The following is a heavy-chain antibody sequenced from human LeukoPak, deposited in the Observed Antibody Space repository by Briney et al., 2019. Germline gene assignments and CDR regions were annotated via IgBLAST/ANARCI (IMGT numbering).Heavy chain of an antibody. Sequence: ASVKVSCKASGYTFTSYDINWVRQATGQGLEWMGWMNPNSGNTGYAQKFQGRVTITRNTSISTAYMELSSLRSEDTAVYYCARAPPGYYGSGSYYNYYYYYYMDVWGKGTTVTVSS. J-gene: IGHJ6*03. CDR3: ARAPPGYYGSGSYYNYYYYYYMDV. D-gene: IGHD3-10*01. CDR1: GYTFTSYD. CDR2: MNPNSGNT. V-gene: IGHV1-8*03.